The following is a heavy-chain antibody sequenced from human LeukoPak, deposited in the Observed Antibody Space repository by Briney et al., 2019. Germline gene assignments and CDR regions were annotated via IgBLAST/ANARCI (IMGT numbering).Heavy chain of an antibody. D-gene: IGHD2-21*02. J-gene: IGHJ4*02. Sequence: GASVKVSCKASGYTFTSYGISWVRQAPGQGLEWMGWISAYNGNTNYALKLQGRVTMTTDTSTSTAYMELRSLRSDDTAVYYCARQAYCGGDCYTTPFDYWGQGTLVTVSS. CDR2: ISAYNGNT. CDR3: ARQAYCGGDCYTTPFDY. CDR1: GYTFTSYG. V-gene: IGHV1-18*01.